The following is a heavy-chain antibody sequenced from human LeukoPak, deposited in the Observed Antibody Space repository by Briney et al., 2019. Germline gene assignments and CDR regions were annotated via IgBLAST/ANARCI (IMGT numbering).Heavy chain of an antibody. V-gene: IGHV4-30-4*01. CDR1: GGSISSGDYY. CDR2: IYYSGST. Sequence: PSETLSLTCTVSGGSISSGDYYWSWIRQPPGKGLEWIGYIYYSGSTYYNPSLKSRVTISVDTSKNQFSPKLSSVTAADTAVYYCARDYSNYAPPSADYYYYGMDVWGQGTTVTVSS. CDR3: ARDYSNYAPPSADYYYYGMDV. J-gene: IGHJ6*02. D-gene: IGHD4-11*01.